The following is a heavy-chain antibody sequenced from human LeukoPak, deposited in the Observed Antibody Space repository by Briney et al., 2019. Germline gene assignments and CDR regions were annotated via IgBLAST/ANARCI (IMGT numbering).Heavy chain of an antibody. CDR1: GYTFTGYY. CDR2: INPNSGGT. D-gene: IGHD3-16*02. V-gene: IGHV1-2*06. Sequence: ASVKVSCKASGYTFTGYYMHWVRQAPGQGLEWMGRINPNSGGTNYAQKSQGRVTMTRDTPISTAYMELSRLRSDDTAVYYCARASGSYRRWFDPWGQGTLVTVSS. J-gene: IGHJ5*02. CDR3: ARASGSYRRWFDP.